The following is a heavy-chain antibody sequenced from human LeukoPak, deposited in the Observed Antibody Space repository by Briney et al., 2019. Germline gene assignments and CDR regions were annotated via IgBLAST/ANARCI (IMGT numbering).Heavy chain of an antibody. V-gene: IGHV1-2*06. D-gene: IGHD1-26*01. Sequence: GASVKVSCKASGCTFTGYYMHWVRQAPGQGLEWMGRINPNSGGTNYAQKFQGRVTMTRDTSISTAYMELSRLRSDDTAVYYCARSSPYSGNDYWGQGTLVTVSS. CDR2: INPNSGGT. J-gene: IGHJ4*02. CDR3: ARSSPYSGNDY. CDR1: GCTFTGYY.